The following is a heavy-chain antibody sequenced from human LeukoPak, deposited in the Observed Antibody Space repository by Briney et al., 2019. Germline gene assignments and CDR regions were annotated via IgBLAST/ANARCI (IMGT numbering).Heavy chain of an antibody. J-gene: IGHJ5*02. D-gene: IGHD3-16*01. CDR3: ARDVSAGGTNWFDP. V-gene: IGHV1-2*02. Sequence: ASVKVSCKASGYTFTGYYIHWVRQAPGQGLEWMGWINPNSGDPNYAQKFQGRVTMTRDTSISTAYMEMSRLRSDDTAVYYCARDVSAGGTNWFDPWGQGTLVTVSS. CDR1: GYTFTGYY. CDR2: INPNSGDP.